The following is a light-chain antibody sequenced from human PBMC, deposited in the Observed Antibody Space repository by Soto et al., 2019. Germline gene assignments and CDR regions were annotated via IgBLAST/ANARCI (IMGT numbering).Light chain of an antibody. CDR2: KND. Sequence: QSVLTQPPSAAGTPGQRVSISCSGGTSDVGSNYVYWYQQLPGTAPKLLIFKNDQRPSGVPDRFSGSKSGTSASLAISGLRSEDEADYYCATWDGSLSGYWVFGGGTKRTVL. CDR1: TSDVGSNY. J-gene: IGLJ3*02. V-gene: IGLV1-47*01. CDR3: ATWDGSLSGYWV.